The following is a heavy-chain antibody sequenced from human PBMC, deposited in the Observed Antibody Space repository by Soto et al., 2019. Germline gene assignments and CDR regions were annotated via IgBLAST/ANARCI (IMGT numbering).Heavy chain of an antibody. CDR2: ISYDGRNE. Sequence: GGSLRLSCAASGFIFNTYGMHWVRQAPGKGLEWVAGISYDGRNEYYGDPVKGRFTISRDNSKNTLYLQMNSPTTEGTAVYYFATGSRRWDLLSVDVPGGYWGKGTPVTVSS. V-gene: IGHV3-30*03. J-gene: IGHJ4*02. CDR1: GFIFNTYG. CDR3: ATGSRRWDLLSVDVPGGY. D-gene: IGHD1-26*01.